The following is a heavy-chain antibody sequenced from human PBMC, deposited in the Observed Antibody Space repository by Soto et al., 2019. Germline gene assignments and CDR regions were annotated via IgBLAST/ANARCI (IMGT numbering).Heavy chain of an antibody. CDR3: ARATAVAGNRARVFDI. CDR1: GDSVSSNSAA. V-gene: IGHV6-1*01. D-gene: IGHD6-19*01. J-gene: IGHJ3*02. Sequence: SQTLSLTCAISGDSVSSNSAAWNWIRQSPSRGLEWLGRTYYRSKWYNDYAVSVKSRITVNPDTSKNQFSLQLNSVTPEDTAVYYCARATAVAGNRARVFDIWGQGTMVTVSS. CDR2: TYYRSKWYN.